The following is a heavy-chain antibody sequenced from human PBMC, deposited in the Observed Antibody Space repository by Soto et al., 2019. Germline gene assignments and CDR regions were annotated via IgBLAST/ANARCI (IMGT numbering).Heavy chain of an antibody. Sequence: GASVKVSCKASGYTFTSYGISWVRQAPGQGLEWMGWISAYNGNKKYAQKLQGRVTMTTDTSTSTAYMELRSLRSDDTAVYYCARERAAAGFDYWGQGTLVTVSS. CDR3: ARERAAAGFDY. D-gene: IGHD6-13*01. CDR1: GYTFTSYG. V-gene: IGHV1-18*01. CDR2: ISAYNGNK. J-gene: IGHJ4*02.